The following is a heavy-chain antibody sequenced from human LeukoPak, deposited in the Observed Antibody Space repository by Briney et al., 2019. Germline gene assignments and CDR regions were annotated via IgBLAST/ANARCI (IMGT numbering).Heavy chain of an antibody. J-gene: IGHJ4*02. D-gene: IGHD1-7*01. CDR2: IKQEGSEK. CDR3: ATTTAGFDY. V-gene: IGHV3-7*03. CDR1: GFTFSSFW. Sequence: EGSLRLSCAASGFTFSSFWMSWVRQAPGMGLEWVANIKQEGSEKYYVDSVKGRFTISRDNAKNSLYLQMNSLRAEDTAVYYCATTTAGFDYWGQGTLVTVSS.